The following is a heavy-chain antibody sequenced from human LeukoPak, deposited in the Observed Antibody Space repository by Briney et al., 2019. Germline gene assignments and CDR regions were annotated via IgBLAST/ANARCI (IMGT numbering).Heavy chain of an antibody. CDR2: IYPGGST. CDR1: GGSISSYY. V-gene: IGHV4-4*07. D-gene: IGHD3-3*01. J-gene: IGHJ2*01. CDR3: ARVSLLEWSFWHFDL. Sequence: SETLSLTCTVSGGSISSYYWSWIRQPAGKGLEWIGRIYPGGSTNYNPSLKSRVTMSVDASQKQLSLKLSSVTAADTAVYYCARVSLLEWSFWHFDLWGRGTLVTVSS.